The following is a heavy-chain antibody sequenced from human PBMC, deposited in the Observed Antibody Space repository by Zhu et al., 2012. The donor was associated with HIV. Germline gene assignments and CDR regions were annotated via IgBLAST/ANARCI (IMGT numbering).Heavy chain of an antibody. CDR1: GGSFSGYY. D-gene: IGHD3-10*01. CDR3: ARHEGPVGVRELPQPSYYYYGMDV. V-gene: IGHV4-34*01. CDR2: INHSGST. Sequence: QVQLQQWGAGLLKPSETLSLTCAVYGGSFSGYYWSWIRQPPGKGLEWIGEINHSGSTNYNPSLKSRVTISVDTSKNQFSLKLSSVTAADTAVYYCARHEGPVGVRELPQPSYYYYGMDVWGQGPRSPSP. J-gene: IGHJ6*02.